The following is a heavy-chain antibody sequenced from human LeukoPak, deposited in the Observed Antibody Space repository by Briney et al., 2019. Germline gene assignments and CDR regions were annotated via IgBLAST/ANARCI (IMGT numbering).Heavy chain of an antibody. CDR3: AKLHYYVSSGYPYDAFDI. CDR1: GFTFSSYA. CDR2: ISGSGGST. V-gene: IGHV3-23*01. J-gene: IGHJ3*02. D-gene: IGHD3-22*01. Sequence: PGGSLRLSCAASGFTFSSYAMSWVRQAPGKGLEWVSAISGSGGSTYYADSVKGRFTISRDNSKNTLYLQMNSLRAEDTAVYYCAKLHYYVSSGYPYDAFDIWGQGTMVTVSS.